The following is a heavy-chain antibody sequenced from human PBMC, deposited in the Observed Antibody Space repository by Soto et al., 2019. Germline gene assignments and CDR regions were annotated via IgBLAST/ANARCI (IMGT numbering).Heavy chain of an antibody. CDR3: AAPGYCSGGSCPPYDAFYI. V-gene: IGHV1-58*01. CDR2: IVVGSGNT. Sequence: HRLEWIGWIVVGSGNTNYAQKFQERVTITRDMSTSTAYMELSSLRSEDTAVYYCAAPGYCSGGSCPPYDAFYIWGQGKMVTVS. D-gene: IGHD2-15*01. J-gene: IGHJ3*02.